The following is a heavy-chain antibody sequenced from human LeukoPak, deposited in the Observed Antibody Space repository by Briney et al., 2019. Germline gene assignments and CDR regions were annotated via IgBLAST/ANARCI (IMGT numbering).Heavy chain of an antibody. CDR3: ARGKSGLVTTRDY. D-gene: IGHD3/OR15-3a*01. V-gene: IGHV7-4-1*02. J-gene: IGHJ4*02. CDR2: INTNTGNP. CDR1: GYTLTDHG. Sequence: ASVKVSCKASGYTLTDHGMNWVRQAPGQGLEWMGWINTNTGNPSYAQGFTGRFVFTLDTSVNTAHLQISSLKAEDTAIYYCARGKSGLVTTRDYWGQGTLITVSS.